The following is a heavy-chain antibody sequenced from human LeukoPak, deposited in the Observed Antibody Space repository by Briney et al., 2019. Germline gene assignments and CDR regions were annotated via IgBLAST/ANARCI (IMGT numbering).Heavy chain of an antibody. CDR3: ARGRSSGYYPDY. CDR1: GGSISSYY. CDR2: IYYSGST. V-gene: IGHV4-59*01. D-gene: IGHD3-22*01. J-gene: IGHJ4*02. Sequence: PSETLSLTCTVSGGSISSYYWSWIRQPPGKGLEWIGYIYYSGSTSYNPSLKSRVTISVDTSKNQFSLKLSSVTAADTAVYHCARGRSSGYYPDYWGQGTLVTVSS.